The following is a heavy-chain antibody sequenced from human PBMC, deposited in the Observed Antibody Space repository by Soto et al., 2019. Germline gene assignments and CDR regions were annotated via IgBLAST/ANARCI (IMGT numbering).Heavy chain of an antibody. J-gene: IGHJ4*02. CDR2: IKQDGSEK. CDR1: GFTFSSYW. Sequence: PGGSLRLSCAASGFTFSSYWMSWVRQAPGKGLEWVANIKQDGSEKYYVDSVKGRFTISRDNAKNSLYLQMNSLRAEDTAVYYCARDLGDGYNSRSSPFDYWGQGTLVTVSS. D-gene: IGHD5-12*01. V-gene: IGHV3-7*01. CDR3: ARDLGDGYNSRSSPFDY.